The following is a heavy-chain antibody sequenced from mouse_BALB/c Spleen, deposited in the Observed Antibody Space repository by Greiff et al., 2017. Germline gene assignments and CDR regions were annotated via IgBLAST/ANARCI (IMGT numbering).Heavy chain of an antibody. Sequence: EVMLVESGGGLVQPGGSLRLSCATSGFTFTDYYMSWVRQPPGKALEWLGFIRNKANGYTTEYSASVKGRFTISRDNSQSILYLQMNTLRAEDSATYYCARDGDGYFLYYAMDYWGQGTSVTVSS. CDR1: GFTFTDYY. CDR3: ARDGDGYFLYYAMDY. V-gene: IGHV7-3*02. CDR2: IRNKANGYTT. J-gene: IGHJ4*01. D-gene: IGHD2-3*01.